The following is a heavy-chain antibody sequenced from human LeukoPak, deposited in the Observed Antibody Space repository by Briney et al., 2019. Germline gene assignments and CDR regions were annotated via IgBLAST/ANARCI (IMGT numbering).Heavy chain of an antibody. CDR2: IIPIFGTA. CDR3: AATTRGVINIWFDP. CDR1: GGTFSSYA. Sequence: SVKVSCKASGGTFSSYAISWVRQAPGQGLEWMGGIIPIFGTANYAQKFQGRVTITTDESTSTAYMELSSLRSEDTAVYYCAATTRGVINIWFDPWGQGTLVTVSS. D-gene: IGHD3-10*01. J-gene: IGHJ5*02. V-gene: IGHV1-69*05.